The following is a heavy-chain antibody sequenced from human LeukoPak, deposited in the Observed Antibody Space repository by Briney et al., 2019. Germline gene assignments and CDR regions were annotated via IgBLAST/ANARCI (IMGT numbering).Heavy chain of an antibody. CDR3: ARSNGYSYVDH. CDR1: GYTFTGYY. J-gene: IGHJ4*02. Sequence: SVKVSCKASGYTFTGYYMHWVRQAPGQGLEWMGRIIPILGIANYAQKFQGRVTITADKSTSTAYMELSSLRSEDTAVHYCARSNGYSYVDHWGQGTLVTVSS. D-gene: IGHD5-18*01. CDR2: IIPILGIA. V-gene: IGHV1-69*02.